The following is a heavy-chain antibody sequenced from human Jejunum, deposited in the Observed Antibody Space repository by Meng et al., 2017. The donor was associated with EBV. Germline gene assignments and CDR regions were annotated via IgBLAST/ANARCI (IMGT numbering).Heavy chain of an antibody. Sequence: QLPLQESGPGRVKPSETLPLTCSVSGGSISSYTYYWGWIRQPPGKGLEWIGTIDYRENTYYNPSLKSRITISVDTPKNQFSLKLTSMTAADTALYYCARVDYYDTSGNVDFWGQGALVTVSS. D-gene: IGHD3-22*01. CDR2: IDYRENT. CDR1: GGSISSYTYY. J-gene: IGHJ4*02. CDR3: ARVDYYDTSGNVDF. V-gene: IGHV4-39*01.